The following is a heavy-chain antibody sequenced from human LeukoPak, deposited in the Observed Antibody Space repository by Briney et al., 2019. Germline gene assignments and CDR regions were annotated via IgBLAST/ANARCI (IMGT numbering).Heavy chain of an antibody. Sequence: SETLSLTCTVSGGSISSSSHYWGWIRQPPGKGLEWIGDIYYSGTTYYNPSLKSRVTMSIDTSKKQFSLKLSSVIAADTAIYYCARQYSNTWYGWFDPWGQGTLVTVSS. V-gene: IGHV4-39*01. CDR2: IYYSGTT. J-gene: IGHJ5*02. D-gene: IGHD6-13*01. CDR3: ARQYSNTWYGWFDP. CDR1: GGSISSSSHY.